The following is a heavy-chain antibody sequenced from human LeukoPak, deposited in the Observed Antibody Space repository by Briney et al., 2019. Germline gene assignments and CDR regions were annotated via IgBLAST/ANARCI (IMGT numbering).Heavy chain of an antibody. CDR2: ISGSGGST. Sequence: SGGSLRLSCADSGFTFSSYAMSWVRQAPGKGLEWVSAISGSGGSTYYADSVKGRFTISRDKSKNTLYLQMNSLRAEDTAVCYCAKDLGGGSSDWGQGTLVTVSS. J-gene: IGHJ4*02. V-gene: IGHV3-23*01. CDR3: AKDLGGGSSD. D-gene: IGHD2-15*01. CDR1: GFTFSSYA.